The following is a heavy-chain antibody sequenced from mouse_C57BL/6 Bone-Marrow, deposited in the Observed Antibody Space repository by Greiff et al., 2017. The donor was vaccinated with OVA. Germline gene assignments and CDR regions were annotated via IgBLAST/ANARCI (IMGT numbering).Heavy chain of an antibody. J-gene: IGHJ4*01. V-gene: IGHV1-81*01. D-gene: IGHD2-2*01. CDR3: APDLLWLRRDAMDY. CDR1: GYTFTSYG. CDR2: IYPRSGNT. Sequence: VHLVESGAELARPGASVKLSCKASGYTFTSYGISWVKQRTGQGLEWIGEIYPRSGNTYYNEKFKGKATLTADKSSSTAYMELRSLTSEDSAVYFCAPDLLWLRRDAMDYWGQGTSVTVSS.